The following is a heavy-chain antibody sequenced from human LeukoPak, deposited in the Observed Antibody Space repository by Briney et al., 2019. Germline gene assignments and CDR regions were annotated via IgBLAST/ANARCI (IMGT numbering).Heavy chain of an antibody. CDR2: IYYSGST. CDR3: ARFSTMVRGVIKYYFDF. Sequence: SETLSLTCTVSGGSISSGGYYWSWIRQHPGKGLEWIGYIYYSGSTYYNPSLKSRFTISVDTSKNQFSLKLSSVTAADTAVYYCARFSTMVRGVIKYYFDFWGQGTLVTVSS. D-gene: IGHD3-10*01. J-gene: IGHJ4*02. CDR1: GGSISSGGYY. V-gene: IGHV4-31*03.